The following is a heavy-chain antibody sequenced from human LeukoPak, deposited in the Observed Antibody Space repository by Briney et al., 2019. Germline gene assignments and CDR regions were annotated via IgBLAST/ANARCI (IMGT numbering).Heavy chain of an antibody. CDR3: AGELLPPGKYYCHMGV. V-gene: IGHV4-61*02. Sequence: SVTLSLTCTVSGAAIGSGSYYWGWIRQPAGKGLEWIGRIYTTGRTDYHPSFTSRFSKSIDTSTYQLTLRLRSVTAADTAVYYCAGELLPPGKYYCHMGVWGKGTTLTVSS. J-gene: IGHJ6*03. D-gene: IGHD3-22*01. CDR2: IYTTGRT. CDR1: GAAIGSGSYY.